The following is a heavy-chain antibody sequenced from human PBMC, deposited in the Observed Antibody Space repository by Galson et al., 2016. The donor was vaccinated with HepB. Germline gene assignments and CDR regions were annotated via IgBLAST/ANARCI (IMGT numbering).Heavy chain of an antibody. CDR1: GFIFSNYG. CDR3: AKLEGNNVSY. Sequence: SLRLSCAASGFIFSNYGMSWVRQAPGKGLAWVSAISGGGGSTYYADCVKGRFTISRDNSKNTLYLQMNSLRVEDTALYYCAKLEGNNVSYWGQGTMVTVSS. V-gene: IGHV3-23*01. J-gene: IGHJ4*02. CDR2: ISGGGGST. D-gene: IGHD1/OR15-1a*01.